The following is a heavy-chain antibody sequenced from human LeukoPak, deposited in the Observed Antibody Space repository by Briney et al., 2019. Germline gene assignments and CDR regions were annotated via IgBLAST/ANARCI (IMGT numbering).Heavy chain of an antibody. Sequence: PSETLSLTCTVSGGSISSGSYYWSWIRQPAGKGLEWIGRIYTSGSTNYNPSLKSRVTISVDRSKNQFSLKLSSVTAADTAVYYCARDSIAVAGTTEDYWGQGTLVTVSS. J-gene: IGHJ4*02. CDR2: IYTSGST. CDR1: GGSISSGSYY. D-gene: IGHD6-19*01. CDR3: ARDSIAVAGTTEDY. V-gene: IGHV4-61*02.